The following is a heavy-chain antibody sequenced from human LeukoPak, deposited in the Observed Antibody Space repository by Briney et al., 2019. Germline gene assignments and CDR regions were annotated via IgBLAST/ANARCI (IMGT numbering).Heavy chain of an antibody. CDR2: ISSSSSYI. J-gene: IGHJ6*03. CDR1: GFTFSSYS. V-gene: IGHV3-21*01. CDR3: ARLIEVPAAVRPDYYYYYMDV. Sequence: MTGGSLRLSCAASGFTFSSYSMNWVRQAPGKGLEWVSSISSSSSYICYADSVKGRFTISRDNAKNSLYLQMNSLRAEDTAVYYCARLIEVPAAVRPDYYYYYMDVWGKGTTVTVSS. D-gene: IGHD2-2*01.